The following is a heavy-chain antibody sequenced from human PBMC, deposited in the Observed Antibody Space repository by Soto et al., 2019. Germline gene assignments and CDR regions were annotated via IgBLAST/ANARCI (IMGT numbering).Heavy chain of an antibody. CDR2: IYWDDDK. D-gene: IGHD5-12*01. V-gene: IGHV2-5*02. Sequence: QITLKESGPTLVKPTQTLTLTCTFSGFSLSTSGVGVGWIRQPPGKALEWLALIYWDDDKRYSPSLKSRLTITNDTSKNQVVLTITNMDPVDTATYYCAHSTARGYSGYDLDYWGQGTLVTVSS. CDR3: AHSTARGYSGYDLDY. J-gene: IGHJ4*02. CDR1: GFSLSTSGVG.